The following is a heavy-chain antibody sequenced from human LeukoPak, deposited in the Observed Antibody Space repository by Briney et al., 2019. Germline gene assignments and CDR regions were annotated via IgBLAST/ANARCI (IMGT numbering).Heavy chain of an antibody. CDR2: IYHSGST. CDR1: GYSISSGYY. D-gene: IGHD6-13*01. Sequence: SETLSLTCAVSGYSISSGYYWGWIRQPPGKGLEWIGSIYHSGSTYYNPSLKSRVTISVDTSKNQFSLKLSSVTAADTAVYYCARSEREQYSSSWYGYWGKGTLVTVSS. V-gene: IGHV4-38-2*01. CDR3: ARSEREQYSSSWYGY. J-gene: IGHJ4*02.